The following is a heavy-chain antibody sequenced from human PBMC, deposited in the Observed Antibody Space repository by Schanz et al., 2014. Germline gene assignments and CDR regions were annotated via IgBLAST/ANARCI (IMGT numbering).Heavy chain of an antibody. CDR2: ISYDGSHK. CDR1: GFTFSNFA. CDR3: ARDRQQLVGRIGYYYGMDV. D-gene: IGHD6-13*01. Sequence: QVQLVESGGGVVQPGRSLRLSCAASGFTFSNFAIHWVRQAPGKGLEWVAFISYDGSHKDYADSVKGRFTISRDNSKNTLYLQMNSLRAEDTAVYYCARDRQQLVGRIGYYYGMDVWGQGTTVTVSS. J-gene: IGHJ6*02. V-gene: IGHV3-30*04.